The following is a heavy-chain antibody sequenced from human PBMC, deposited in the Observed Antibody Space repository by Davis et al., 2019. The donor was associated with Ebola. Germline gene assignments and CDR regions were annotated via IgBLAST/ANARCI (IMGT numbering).Heavy chain of an antibody. CDR1: GFTFSNYA. V-gene: IGHV3-30-3*01. Sequence: GESLKISCAASGFTFSNYAMHWVRQAPGKGLEWLAVISDDGNNKNNADSVKGRFTISRDNSRKTLYLQMNSLRAEDTALYYCARAGYYDLLTGYFDWGQGTLVTVSS. CDR2: ISDDGNNK. J-gene: IGHJ4*02. CDR3: ARAGYYDLLTGYFD. D-gene: IGHD3-9*01.